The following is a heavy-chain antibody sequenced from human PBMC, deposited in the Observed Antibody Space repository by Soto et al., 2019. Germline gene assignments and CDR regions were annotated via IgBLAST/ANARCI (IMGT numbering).Heavy chain of an antibody. CDR2: IYHSGST. Sequence: QLQLQESGSGLVKPSQTLSLTCAVSGGSISSGGSSWSWIRQPPGKGLEWIGYIYHSGSTYYNPSLKSRVPILGDRSKNQFSLKLSSVTAADTAVYYCARGEVVALGYWGQGALVTVSS. CDR1: GGSISSGGSS. J-gene: IGHJ4*02. CDR3: ARGEVVALGY. D-gene: IGHD2-15*01. V-gene: IGHV4-30-2*01.